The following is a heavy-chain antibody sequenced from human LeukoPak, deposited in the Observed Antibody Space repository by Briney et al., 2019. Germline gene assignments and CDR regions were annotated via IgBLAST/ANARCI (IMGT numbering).Heavy chain of an antibody. D-gene: IGHD5-24*01. V-gene: IGHV3-30*02. J-gene: IGHJ3*02. CDR3: AKDWPDGLHDAFDI. CDR1: GFTFSSYG. CDR2: IRCDGSNK. Sequence: GGSLRLSCAASGFTFSSYGMHWVRQAPGKGLEWVAFIRCDGSNKYYADSVKGRFTISRDNSKNTLYLQMNSLRAEDTAVYYCAKDWPDGLHDAFDIWGQGTMVTVSS.